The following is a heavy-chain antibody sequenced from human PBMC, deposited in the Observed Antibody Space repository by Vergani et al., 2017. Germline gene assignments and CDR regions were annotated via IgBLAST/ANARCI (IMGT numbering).Heavy chain of an antibody. CDR1: GFTFSSYW. CDR3: ATCTRGIAARPLDY. CDR2: IKQDGSEK. D-gene: IGHD6-6*01. Sequence: EVQLVESGGGLVQPGGSLRLSCAASGFTFSSYWMSWVRQAPGKGLEWVANIKQDGSEKYYVDSLKGRFTISRDNAKNSLYLQMNSLRAEDTAVYYCATCTRGIAARPLDYWGQGTLVTVSS. J-gene: IGHJ4*02. V-gene: IGHV3-7*03.